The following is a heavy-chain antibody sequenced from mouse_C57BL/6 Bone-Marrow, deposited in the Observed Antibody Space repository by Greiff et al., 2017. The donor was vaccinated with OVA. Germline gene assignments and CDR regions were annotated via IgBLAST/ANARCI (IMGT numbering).Heavy chain of an antibody. CDR3: AREVYYYGSSYWYFDV. D-gene: IGHD1-1*01. Sequence: QVQLQQPGAELVKPGASVKMSCKASGYTFTSYWITWVKQRPGRGLEWIGRIDPNSGGTKYNEKFKSKATLTVDKPSSTAYMQLSSLTSEDSAVYYCAREVYYYGSSYWYFDVWGTGTTVTVSS. CDR1: GYTFTSYW. V-gene: IGHV1-72*01. CDR2: IDPNSGGT. J-gene: IGHJ1*03.